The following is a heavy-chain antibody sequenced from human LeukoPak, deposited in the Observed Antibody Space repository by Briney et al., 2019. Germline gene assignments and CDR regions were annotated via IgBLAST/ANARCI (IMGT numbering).Heavy chain of an antibody. J-gene: IGHJ4*02. D-gene: IGHD6-19*01. CDR3: ATEAERPGYSSGLGFDY. CDR1: GFTVSRNY. Sequence: GESLRLSCAASGFTVSRNYMSWVRQAPGKGLEWVSVIYSDDRLEWVSVIYSDDNTYYSDSVKGRFTISRDNVKNTVYLQMNSLRVEDTAVYYCATEAERPGYSSGLGFDYWGQGTLVTVSS. CDR2: IYSDDNT. V-gene: IGHV3-66*01.